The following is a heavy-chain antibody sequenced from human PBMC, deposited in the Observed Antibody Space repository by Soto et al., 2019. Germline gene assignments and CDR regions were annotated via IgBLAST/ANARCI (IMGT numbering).Heavy chain of an antibody. CDR1: GYTFTSYY. Sequence: ASVKVSCKASGYTFTSYYMHWVRQAPGQGLEWMGIINPSGGSTSYAQKFQGRVTMTRDTSTSTVYMELSSLRSEDTAVYYCARDLYDILTGYYTEGGEGGYYYYGMDVWGQGTTVTVSS. J-gene: IGHJ6*02. D-gene: IGHD3-9*01. V-gene: IGHV1-46*01. CDR3: ARDLYDILTGYYTEGGEGGYYYYGMDV. CDR2: INPSGGST.